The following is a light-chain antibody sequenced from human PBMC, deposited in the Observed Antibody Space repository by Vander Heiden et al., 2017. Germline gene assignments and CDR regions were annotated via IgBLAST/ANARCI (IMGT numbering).Light chain of an antibody. CDR3: QQYYSTPLT. CDR2: WAS. CDR1: QSVLYSAKNKNY. V-gene: IGKV4-1*01. J-gene: IGKJ3*01. Sequence: ILMTQSPDSLAVSLGERATINCKSSQSVLYSAKNKNYLAWYQQKPGQPPKLLIYWASTRESGVPDRFSGSGSGTDFTLTISRLQAEDVAVYYCQQYYSTPLTFGHGTKVDIK.